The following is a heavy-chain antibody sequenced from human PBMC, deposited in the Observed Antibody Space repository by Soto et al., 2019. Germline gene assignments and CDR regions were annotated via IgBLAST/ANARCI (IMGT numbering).Heavy chain of an antibody. J-gene: IGHJ4*02. CDR1: GFPFSSYG. CDR2: ISYDGSNK. D-gene: IGHD2-15*01. Sequence: QVQLVESGGGAVQPGRSLRLSCAASGFPFSSYGMHWVRQAPGKGLEWVAHISYDGSNKHYTDSVKGRFTISRDNSKNMLYLQMSSLRAEDTAVYYCAGGQYYFDYCGQGTRVSVSS. V-gene: IGHV3-30*03. CDR3: AGGQYYFDY.